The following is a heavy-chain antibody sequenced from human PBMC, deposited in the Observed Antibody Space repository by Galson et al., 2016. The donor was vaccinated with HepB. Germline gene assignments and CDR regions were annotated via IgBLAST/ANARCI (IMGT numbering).Heavy chain of an antibody. Sequence: SVKVSCKASGDTLSTYVISWVRQAPGQGLEWMGQVTPISDIPDYEQKVQGRVTITADKSTRTAYRELRGLRSEDTAVYYCATLNYGDFVLDHWGQGTLVTVSS. CDR1: GDTLSTYV. CDR2: VTPISDIP. CDR3: ATLNYGDFVLDH. D-gene: IGHD4-17*01. J-gene: IGHJ4*02. V-gene: IGHV1-69*10.